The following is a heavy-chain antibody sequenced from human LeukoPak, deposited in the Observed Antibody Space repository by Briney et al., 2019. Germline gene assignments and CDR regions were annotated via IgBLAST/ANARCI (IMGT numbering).Heavy chain of an antibody. Sequence: GGSLRLSCAASGFTFSSYSMNWVRQAPGKGLEWVSSISSSSSYIYYADSVKGRFTISGDNAKNSLYLQMNSLRAEDTAVYYCARARSLYYYDSSGYYYVGWFDPWGQGTLVTVSS. J-gene: IGHJ5*02. CDR3: ARARSLYYYDSSGYYYVGWFDP. CDR1: GFTFSSYS. CDR2: ISSSSSYI. V-gene: IGHV3-21*01. D-gene: IGHD3-22*01.